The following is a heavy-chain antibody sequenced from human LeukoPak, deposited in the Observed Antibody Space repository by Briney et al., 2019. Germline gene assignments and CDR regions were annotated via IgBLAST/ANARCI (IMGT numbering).Heavy chain of an antibody. J-gene: IGHJ4*02. V-gene: IGHV1-18*01. D-gene: IGHD2-2*02. CDR2: ISAYNGNT. Sequence: GASVKVSCKASVYTFTSYGISWVRQAPGQGLEWMGWISAYNGNTNYAQKLQGRVTMTTDTSTSTAYIELRSLRSDDTAVYYCARDLYTPIPFDYWGQGTLVTVSS. CDR1: VYTFTSYG. CDR3: ARDLYTPIPFDY.